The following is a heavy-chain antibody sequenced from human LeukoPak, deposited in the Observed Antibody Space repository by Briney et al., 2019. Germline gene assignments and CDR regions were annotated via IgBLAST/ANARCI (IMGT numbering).Heavy chain of an antibody. CDR3: AKDLGAVAGPLFDY. J-gene: IGHJ4*02. CDR1: GFTFSSYG. D-gene: IGHD6-19*01. V-gene: IGHV3-33*06. Sequence: GVSLRLSCATSGFTFSSYGFHWVRQAPVKGLEWVAVIWFDGSKRYYADSVKGRFTISRDNSKNTLYLQMNSLRAEDTAVYYCAKDLGAVAGPLFDYWGQGTLVTVSS. CDR2: IWFDGSKR.